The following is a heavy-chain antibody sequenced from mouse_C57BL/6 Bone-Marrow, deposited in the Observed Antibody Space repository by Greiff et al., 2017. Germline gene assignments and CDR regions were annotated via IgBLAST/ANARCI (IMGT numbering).Heavy chain of an antibody. J-gene: IGHJ3*01. Sequence: LQESGAELVRPGASVTLSCKASGYTFTDYEMHWVKQTPVHGLEWIGAIDPETGGTAYNQKFKGKAILTADQSSRPAYMELRSLTSDDSAVYYCTRTLAYYSNYLALFAYWGQGTLVTVSA. CDR3: TRTLAYYSNYLALFAY. CDR1: GYTFTDYE. D-gene: IGHD2-5*01. CDR2: IDPETGGT. V-gene: IGHV1-15*01.